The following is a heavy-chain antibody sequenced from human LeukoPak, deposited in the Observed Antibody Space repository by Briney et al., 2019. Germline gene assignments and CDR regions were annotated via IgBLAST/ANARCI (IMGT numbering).Heavy chain of an antibody. J-gene: IGHJ6*02. CDR3: ATSFHIAAPYYYGMDV. Sequence: SETLSLTCAVYGGSFSGYYWSWIRQPPGKGLEWIGEINHSGSTNYNPSLKSRVTISVDTSKNQFSLKLSSVTAAGTAVYYCATSFHIAAPYYYGMDVWGQGTTVTVSS. V-gene: IGHV4-34*01. CDR1: GGSFSGYY. CDR2: INHSGST. D-gene: IGHD6-13*01.